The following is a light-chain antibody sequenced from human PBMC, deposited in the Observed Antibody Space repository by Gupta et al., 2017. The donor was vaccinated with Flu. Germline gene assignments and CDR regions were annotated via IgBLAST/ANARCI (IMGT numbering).Light chain of an antibody. CDR3: QSYEV. V-gene: IGLV6-57*01. J-gene: IGLJ3*02. CDR2: EDN. CDR1: SGSIASNY. Sequence: SCTRSSGSIASNYVHWYQQRPGTSPTNVIYEDNQISSGVPHRFSGSIDTSSNSASLTISVLKTEDEADYYCQSYEVFGGGTKLTVL.